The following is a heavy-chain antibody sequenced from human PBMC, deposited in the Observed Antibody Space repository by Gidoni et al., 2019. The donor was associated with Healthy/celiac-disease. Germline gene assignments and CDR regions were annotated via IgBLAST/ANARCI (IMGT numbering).Heavy chain of an antibody. J-gene: IGHJ3*02. CDR1: GGSISSSSYY. CDR2: IYYSGST. D-gene: IGHD2-21*02. V-gene: IGHV4-39*01. Sequence: QLQLQESGPGLVKPSETLSLTCTVSGGSISSSSYYWGWIRQPPGKGLEWIGSIYYSGSTYYNPSLKSRVTISVDTSKNQFSLKLSSVTAADTAVYYCARLSPGIVVVTAADDAFDIWGQGTMVTVSS. CDR3: ARLSPGIVVVTAADDAFDI.